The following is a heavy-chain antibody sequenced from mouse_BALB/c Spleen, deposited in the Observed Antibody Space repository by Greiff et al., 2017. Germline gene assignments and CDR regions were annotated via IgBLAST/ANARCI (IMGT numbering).Heavy chain of an antibody. Sequence: EVHLVESGGGLVKPGGSLKLSCAASGFTFSSYAMYWVRQSPEKRLEWVAEISSGGSYTYYPDTVTGRFTISRDNAKNTLYLEMSSLRSEDTAMYYCAREEVGYYFDYWGQGTTLTVSS. CDR1: GFTFSSYA. V-gene: IGHV5-9-4*01. CDR2: ISSGGSYT. J-gene: IGHJ2*01. CDR3: AREEVGYYFDY. D-gene: IGHD1-1*01.